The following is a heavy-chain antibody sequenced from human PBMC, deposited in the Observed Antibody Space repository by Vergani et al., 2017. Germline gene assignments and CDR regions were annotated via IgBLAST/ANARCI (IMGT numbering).Heavy chain of an antibody. D-gene: IGHD1-26*01. Sequence: QVQLVQSGAEVKKPGASVKVSCKASGYTFTSYGISWVRQAPGQGLEWMGWISAYNGNTNYAQKLQGRVTMTTDTSTSTAYMKLRSLRSDDTAVYYCARPRSGIGGYYYYGMDVWGQGTTVTVSS. J-gene: IGHJ6*02. V-gene: IGHV1-18*04. CDR2: ISAYNGNT. CDR1: GYTFTSYG. CDR3: ARPRSGIGGYYYYGMDV.